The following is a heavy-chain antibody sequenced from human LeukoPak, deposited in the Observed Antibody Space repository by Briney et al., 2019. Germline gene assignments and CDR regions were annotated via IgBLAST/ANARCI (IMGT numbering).Heavy chain of an antibody. V-gene: IGHV4-59*01. CDR2: INYSGST. J-gene: IGHJ3*02. CDR1: GGSISSYY. D-gene: IGHD5-18*01. CDR3: ARDGYSYGGDAFDI. Sequence: SETLSLTCTVSGGSISSYYWSWIRQPPGKGLEWIGYINYSGSTNYNPSLKSRVTISVDTSKNQFSLKLSSVTAADTAVYYCARDGYSYGGDAFDIWGQGTMVTVSS.